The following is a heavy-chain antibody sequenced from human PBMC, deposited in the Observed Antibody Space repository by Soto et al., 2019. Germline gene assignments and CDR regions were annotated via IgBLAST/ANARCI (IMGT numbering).Heavy chain of an antibody. Sequence: PGESLKISCKGSGYSFTSYWISWVRQMPGKGLEWMGRIDPSDSYTNYSPSFQGHVTISADKSISTAYLQWSSLEASDTAMYYCARYIVVGNYYYYGMDVWGQGTTVTVSS. CDR2: IDPSDSYT. CDR1: GYSFTSYW. J-gene: IGHJ6*02. V-gene: IGHV5-10-1*01. D-gene: IGHD2-2*01. CDR3: ARYIVVGNYYYYGMDV.